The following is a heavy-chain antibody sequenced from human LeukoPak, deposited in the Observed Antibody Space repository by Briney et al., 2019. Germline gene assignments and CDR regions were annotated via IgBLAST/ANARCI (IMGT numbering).Heavy chain of an antibody. Sequence: SETLSLTCAVYGGXFSGHYWSWIRQPPGKGLEWIGEINHSGSTNYNPSLKSRVTISVDTSKNQFSLKLSSVTAADTAVYYCARNIVATTHDAFDIWGQGTMVTVSS. CDR3: ARNIVATTHDAFDI. CDR1: GGXFSGHY. V-gene: IGHV4-34*01. CDR2: INHSGST. D-gene: IGHD5-12*01. J-gene: IGHJ3*02.